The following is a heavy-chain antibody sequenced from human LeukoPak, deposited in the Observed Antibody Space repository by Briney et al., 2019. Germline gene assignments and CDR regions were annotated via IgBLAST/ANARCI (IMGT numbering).Heavy chain of an antibody. CDR1: GYTFTNYG. CDR3: ARDSDSPHREGYNFDY. J-gene: IGHJ4*02. Sequence: ASVKVSCKASGYTFTNYGISWVRQAPGQGLEWMGWISGYNGNTNYEQNLQGRVTMTTDTSTSTAYMELRGLRSDDTAVYYCARDSDSPHREGYNFDYWGQGTLVTVPS. CDR2: ISGYNGNT. D-gene: IGHD5-24*01. V-gene: IGHV1-18*01.